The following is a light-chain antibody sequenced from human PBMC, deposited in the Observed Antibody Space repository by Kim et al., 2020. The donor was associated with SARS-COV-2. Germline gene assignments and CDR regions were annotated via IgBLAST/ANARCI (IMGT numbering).Light chain of an antibody. CDR2: GKN. CDR1: SLRRYY. CDR3: DSRDSNNNVL. Sequence: VALGQTVRITCEGDSLRRYYATWDQQKPGQAPILVIYGKNNRPSGIPDRFSGSSSGNTASLTITGTQAGDEADYYCDSRDSNNNVLFGGGTQLTVL. V-gene: IGLV3-19*01. J-gene: IGLJ2*01.